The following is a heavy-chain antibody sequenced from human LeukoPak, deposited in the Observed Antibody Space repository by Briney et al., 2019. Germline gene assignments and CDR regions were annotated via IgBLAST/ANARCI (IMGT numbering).Heavy chain of an antibody. CDR1: GYTFTDYN. CDR3: ARSSSGWPLYFDC. J-gene: IGHJ4*02. V-gene: IGHV1-2*02. CDR2: INPKSGGT. D-gene: IGHD6-19*01. Sequence: ASVTVSCKASGYTFTDYNLRWVRQAPGEGVEWMGWINPKSGGTKFAQKHQGGVTMTADTSIDTAYLELSNLKSDDTAIYYCARSSSGWPLYFDCWGQGTLVTVSS.